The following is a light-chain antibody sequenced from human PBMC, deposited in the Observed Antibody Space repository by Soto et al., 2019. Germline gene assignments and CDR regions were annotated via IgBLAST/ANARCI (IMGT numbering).Light chain of an antibody. CDR3: CSYAGSGTYV. Sequence: QSALTQPASVSGSPGQSITISCSGTSSDVGGYNYVSWYQQNPGKAPKLIIYEVSNRPSGVSNRFSGSKSGNTASLTISGLQAEDEADYYCCSYAGSGTYVFGTGTKVTVL. CDR1: SSDVGGYNY. CDR2: EVS. V-gene: IGLV2-14*01. J-gene: IGLJ1*01.